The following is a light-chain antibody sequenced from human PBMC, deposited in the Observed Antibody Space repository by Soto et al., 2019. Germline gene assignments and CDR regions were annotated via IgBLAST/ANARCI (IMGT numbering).Light chain of an antibody. CDR1: HGISNS. CDR2: AAS. CDR3: QQYGSSPLT. J-gene: IGKJ4*01. V-gene: IGKV1-16*01. Sequence: DIQMTQSQSSFSALVGEIVTITCRASHGISNSLAWFQQKPGKAPKSLLFAASSSQNGVPSRFSGSGSGTDFTLTISSLQPEDFATYYCQQYGSSPLTFGGGTKVEIK.